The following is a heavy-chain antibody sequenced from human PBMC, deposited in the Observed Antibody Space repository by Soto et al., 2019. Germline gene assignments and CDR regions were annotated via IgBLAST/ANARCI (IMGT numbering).Heavy chain of an antibody. CDR3: ARAASRYYYDSSGSYYYGMDV. V-gene: IGHV1-69*01. CDR1: GGTFSSYA. CDR2: IIPIFGTV. D-gene: IGHD3-22*01. Sequence: QVQLVQSGAEVKKPGSSVKVSCKASGGTFSSYAISWVRQAPGQGLEWMGGIIPIFGTVNYAQKFQGRVTITADEFTSTGYMELSSLRSEDTAVYYCARAASRYYYDSSGSYYYGMDVWGQGTTVTVSS. J-gene: IGHJ6*02.